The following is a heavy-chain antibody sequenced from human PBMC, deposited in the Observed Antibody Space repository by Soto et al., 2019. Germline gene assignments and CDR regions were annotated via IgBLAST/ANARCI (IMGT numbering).Heavy chain of an antibody. Sequence: QVQLVQSGAEVKKPGASVRVSCKAAGYTFSRYGLSWVRQAPGQGRGWMGWISGLNGNTKESEKLQGRVTLTTDTAANTAHMELRGLRSDDTDGYYCARAFAYSTPGSFDNWGHGTLCTVAS. CDR3: ARAFAYSTPGSFDN. D-gene: IGHD6-13*01. CDR2: ISGLNGNT. J-gene: IGHJ4*01. CDR1: GYTFSRYG. V-gene: IGHV1-18*01.